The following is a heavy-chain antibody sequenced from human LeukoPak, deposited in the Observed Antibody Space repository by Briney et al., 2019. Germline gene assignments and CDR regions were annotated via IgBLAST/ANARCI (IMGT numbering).Heavy chain of an antibody. Sequence: GGSLRLSCAASGFTFSYYSMNWVRQAPGKGLEWVSSISRSSSYIYYAESVKGRFTISRDNAKNSLYLQMNSLRAEDTAVYYCARDVADAFDIWGQGTMVTVSS. CDR2: ISRSSSYI. V-gene: IGHV3-21*01. CDR1: GFTFSYYS. CDR3: ARDVADAFDI. D-gene: IGHD2-15*01. J-gene: IGHJ3*02.